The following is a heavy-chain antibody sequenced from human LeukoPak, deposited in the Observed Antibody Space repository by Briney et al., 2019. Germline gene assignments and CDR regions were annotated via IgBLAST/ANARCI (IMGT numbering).Heavy chain of an antibody. Sequence: GASVKVSCKASGYTFTSYDINWVRQATGQGLEWMGWMNPNSGNTGYAQKFQGRVTMTRDTSISTAYMELSRLRSDDTAVYYCARSPKGIAVAGTFPPSYWGQGTLVTVSS. CDR3: ARSPKGIAVAGTFPPSY. J-gene: IGHJ4*02. CDR1: GYTFTSYD. D-gene: IGHD6-19*01. V-gene: IGHV1-8*01. CDR2: MNPNSGNT.